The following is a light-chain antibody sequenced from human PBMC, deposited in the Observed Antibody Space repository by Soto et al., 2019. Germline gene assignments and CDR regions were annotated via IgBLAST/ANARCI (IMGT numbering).Light chain of an antibody. CDR1: QSVTTN. CDR2: NAF. J-gene: IGKJ2*01. CDR3: QQYNSWPPFT. Sequence: EIMMTQSPATLSASPGERATLSCRASQSVTTNLAWYQKKPGQAPRLLIYNAFTRATGIAARFSGSGSGTDFTLTISSLQSEDFAVYYCQQYNSWPPFTFGQGTKLEIK. V-gene: IGKV3-15*01.